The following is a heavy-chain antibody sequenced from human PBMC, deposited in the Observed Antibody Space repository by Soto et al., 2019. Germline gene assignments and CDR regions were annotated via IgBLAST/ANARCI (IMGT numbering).Heavy chain of an antibody. J-gene: IGHJ5*02. Sequence: QLQLQESGPGLVKASETLSLTCNVSGGSISSSRSYWAWIRQPPGKGLKWVANIFYSGSTYYNPSLASRVTVSVATSKNEFARKRSSVTAADTAVYYWARQPTTADSDLWFDPLCQGTLGTVSS. D-gene: IGHD3-22*01. CDR2: IFYSGST. V-gene: IGHV4-39*01. CDR1: GGSISSSRSY. CDR3: ARQPTTADSDLWFDP.